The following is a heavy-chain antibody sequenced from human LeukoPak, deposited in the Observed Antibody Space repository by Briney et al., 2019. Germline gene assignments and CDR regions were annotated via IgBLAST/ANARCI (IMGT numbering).Heavy chain of an antibody. Sequence: GGSLRLSCAASGFTFCSYSMNWVRQAPGKGLEWVSYISSSSSTIYYADSVKGRFTISRDNSKNTLYLQMNSLRAEDTAVYYCAKPVGVIIPWYFDYWGQGTLVTVSS. CDR1: GFTFCSYS. D-gene: IGHD3-3*01. CDR2: ISSSSSTI. CDR3: AKPVGVIIPWYFDY. J-gene: IGHJ4*02. V-gene: IGHV3-48*01.